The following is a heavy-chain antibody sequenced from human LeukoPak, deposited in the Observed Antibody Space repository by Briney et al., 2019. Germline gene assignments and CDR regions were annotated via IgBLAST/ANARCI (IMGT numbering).Heavy chain of an antibody. Sequence: SETLSLTCAVYGGSFSNYYWSWIRQSPGKGLEWLGEINHSGSTKYNPSLTSRASISVDTSKNQFSLRLTSVTAADTAVYYCARQRVAADGVGILDYWGLGALVTVSS. J-gene: IGHJ4*02. CDR1: GGSFSNYY. CDR3: ARQRVAADGVGILDY. D-gene: IGHD1-26*01. V-gene: IGHV4-34*01. CDR2: INHSGST.